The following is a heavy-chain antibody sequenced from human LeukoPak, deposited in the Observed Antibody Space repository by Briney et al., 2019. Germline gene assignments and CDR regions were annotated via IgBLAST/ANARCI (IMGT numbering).Heavy chain of an antibody. CDR2: ISNDGGGT. Sequence: GGSLRLSCAVSGITLSNYGLLWVRQAPGKGLEWVSAISNDGGGTNYADFVKGRFTISRDNSKNTLFLQMNSLRAEDTALYYCAKGSSGYFVDLWGQGTLVTVSS. CDR3: AKGSSGYFVDL. D-gene: IGHD3-22*01. CDR1: GITLSNYG. V-gene: IGHV3-23*01. J-gene: IGHJ5*02.